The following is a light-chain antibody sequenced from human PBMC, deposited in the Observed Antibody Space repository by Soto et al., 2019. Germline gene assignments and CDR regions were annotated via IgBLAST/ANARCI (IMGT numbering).Light chain of an antibody. CDR3: QTWGTGTHPPYV. CDR2: LNSDGSH. J-gene: IGLJ1*01. CDR1: SGHSSYA. V-gene: IGLV4-69*01. Sequence: QLVLTQSPSASASLGASVKLTCTLSSGHSSYAIAWHQQQPEKGPRYLMKLNSDGSHSKGDGIPDRLSGSSSGAERYLTISSLQSEDEADYYCQTWGTGTHPPYVFGTGTKLTVL.